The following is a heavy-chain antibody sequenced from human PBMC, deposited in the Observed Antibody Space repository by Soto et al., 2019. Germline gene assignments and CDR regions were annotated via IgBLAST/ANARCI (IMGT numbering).Heavy chain of an antibody. V-gene: IGHV3-23*01. D-gene: IGHD3-9*01. Sequence: PGGSLRRSCAASGFTFSSYAMSWVRQAPGKGLEWVSAISGSGGSTYYADSVKGRFTISRDNSKNTLYLQMNSLRAEDTAVYYCAKINRYFDWLLKPYYFDYWGQGTLVTVSS. CDR1: GFTFSSYA. CDR2: ISGSGGST. CDR3: AKINRYFDWLLKPYYFDY. J-gene: IGHJ4*02.